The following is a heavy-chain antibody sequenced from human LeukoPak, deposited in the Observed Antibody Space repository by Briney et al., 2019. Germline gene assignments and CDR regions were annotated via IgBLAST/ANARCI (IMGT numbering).Heavy chain of an antibody. V-gene: IGHV3-23*01. D-gene: IGHD2-21*01. CDR1: GFTFTNYP. Sequence: PGGSLRLSCAASGFTFTNYPMNWVRQAPGKGLEWVSTISGSGGNTYYADSVKGLFTISRDNSKNTLYLQMNSLRAEDTAVYYCAKRLAYYFHYWGQGTLVTVSS. CDR3: AKRLAYYFHY. J-gene: IGHJ4*02. CDR2: ISGSGGNT.